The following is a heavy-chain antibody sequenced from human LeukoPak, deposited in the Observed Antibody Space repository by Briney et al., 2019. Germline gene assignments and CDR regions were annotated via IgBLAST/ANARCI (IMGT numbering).Heavy chain of an antibody. D-gene: IGHD2-8*01. Sequence: PGRSLRLSCAASGFTFSSYGMHWVRQAPGKGLEWVAVIWYDGSNKYYAASVTGRFTIYRDNSTNTLYLQMNSLRAEDTAVYYCAKEMGSYYMDVWGKATTVTVSS. V-gene: IGHV3-33*06. J-gene: IGHJ6*03. CDR2: IWYDGSNK. CDR3: AKEMGSYYMDV. CDR1: GFTFSSYG.